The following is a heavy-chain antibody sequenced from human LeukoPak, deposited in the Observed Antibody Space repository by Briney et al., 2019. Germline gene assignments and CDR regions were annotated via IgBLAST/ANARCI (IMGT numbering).Heavy chain of an antibody. CDR3: AREYYDFWSGYDY. V-gene: IGHV3-30*19. CDR2: ISYDGSNK. D-gene: IGHD3-3*01. CDR1: GFTFSSYG. Sequence: GGSLRLSCAASGFTFSSYGMHWVRQAPGKGLEWVAVISYDGSNKYYADSVKGRFTISRDNSKNTLYLQMNSLRAEDTAVYYCAREYYDFWSGYDYWGQGTLVTVSS. J-gene: IGHJ4*02.